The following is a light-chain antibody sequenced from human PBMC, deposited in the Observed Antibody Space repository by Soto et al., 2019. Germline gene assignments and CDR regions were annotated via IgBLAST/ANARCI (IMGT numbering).Light chain of an antibody. CDR1: SSDVGGYNY. CDR3: SSYTSSSTYYV. CDR2: EVS. V-gene: IGLV2-14*01. J-gene: IGLJ1*01. Sequence: ALTQPASVSGSPGQSITISCTGTSSDVGGYNYVSWYQQHPGKAPKLMIYEVSNRPSGVSNRFSGSKSGNTASLTISGLQAEDEADYYCSSYTSSSTYYVFGTGAKVTVL.